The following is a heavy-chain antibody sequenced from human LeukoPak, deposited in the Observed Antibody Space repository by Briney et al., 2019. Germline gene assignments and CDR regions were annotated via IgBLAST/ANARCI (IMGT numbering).Heavy chain of an antibody. V-gene: IGHV3-23*01. D-gene: IGHD6-13*01. Sequence: QPGGSLRLSCAAPGFTFSSYAMSWVRQAPGKGLEWVSAISGSGGSTYYADSVKGRFTISRDNSKNTLYLQMNSLRAEDTAVYYCAKDYSSSWYGGFDYWGQGTLVTVSS. CDR2: ISGSGGST. J-gene: IGHJ4*02. CDR3: AKDYSSSWYGGFDY. CDR1: GFTFSSYA.